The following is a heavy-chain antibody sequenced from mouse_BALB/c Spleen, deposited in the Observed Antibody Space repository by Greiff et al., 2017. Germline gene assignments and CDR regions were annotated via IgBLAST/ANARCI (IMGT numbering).Heavy chain of an antibody. V-gene: IGHV5-17*02. J-gene: IGHJ4*01. D-gene: IGHD2-14*01. Sequence: EVKVVESGGGLVQPGGSRKLSCAASGFTFSSFGMHWVRQAPEKGLEWVAYISSGSSTIYYADTVKGRFTISRDNPKNTLFLQMTSLRSEDTAMYYCAATIGTTYYYAMDYWGQGTSVTVSS. CDR2: ISSGSSTI. CDR3: AATIGTTYYYAMDY. CDR1: GFTFSSFG.